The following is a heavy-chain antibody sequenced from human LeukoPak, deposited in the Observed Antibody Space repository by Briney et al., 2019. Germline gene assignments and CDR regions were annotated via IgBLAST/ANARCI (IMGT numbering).Heavy chain of an antibody. D-gene: IGHD7-27*01. J-gene: IGHJ4*02. V-gene: IGHV3-23*01. CDR1: GFTFSSYT. Sequence: GGSLRLSCTASGFTFSSYTMTWVRQAPGKGLKWVSTITTGDGNTYYADSVKGRFTVSRDDSKNTMYLQMNSLRAEDTAVYYCAKDGGLWVSAHWGDSWGRGTLVTVSS. CDR3: AKDGGLWVSAHWGDS. CDR2: ITTGDGNT.